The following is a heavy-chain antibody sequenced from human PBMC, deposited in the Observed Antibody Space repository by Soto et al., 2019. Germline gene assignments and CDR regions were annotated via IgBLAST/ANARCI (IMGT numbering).Heavy chain of an antibody. CDR1: GGSISSDGNY. CDR2: IYYGGST. CDR3: ARARMVRGIIYYYGMDV. Sequence: QVQLQESGPGLVKSSQTLSLTCTVSGGSISSDGNYWSWIRQHPGKGLEWIGYIYYGGSTYYNPSLNSRVTISVDTSKNQFSLKLNSVTAADTAVYYCARARMVRGIIYYYGMDVWGQGTTVTVSS. V-gene: IGHV4-31*03. J-gene: IGHJ6*02. D-gene: IGHD3-10*01.